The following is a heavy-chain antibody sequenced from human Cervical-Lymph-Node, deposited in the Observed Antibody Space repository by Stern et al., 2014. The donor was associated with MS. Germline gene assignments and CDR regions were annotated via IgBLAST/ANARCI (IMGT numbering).Heavy chain of an antibody. D-gene: IGHD2-2*01. CDR2: ISSSGSTI. CDR3: ARLWGYCSSTSCYSREWEDWFDP. Sequence: VQLVESGGGLVKPGGSLRLSCAASGFTFSDYYMSWIRQAPGKGLEWVSYISSSGSTIYYADSVKGRFTISRDNAKNSLYLQMNSLRAEDTAVYYCARLWGYCSSTSCYSREWEDWFDPWGQGTLVTVSS. V-gene: IGHV3-11*01. J-gene: IGHJ5*02. CDR1: GFTFSDYY.